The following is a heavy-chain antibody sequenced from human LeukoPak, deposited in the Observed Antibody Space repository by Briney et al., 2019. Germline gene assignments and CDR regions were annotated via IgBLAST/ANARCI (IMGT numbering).Heavy chain of an antibody. CDR3: ARRGRCSSTSCYGVASIDY. V-gene: IGHV4-34*01. CDR1: GGSFSGYY. Sequence: SETLSLTCAVYGGSFSGYYWSWIRQPPGKGLEWIGEINHSGSTNYNPSLKSRVTISVDTPKNQFSLKLSSVTAADTAVYYCARRGRCSSTSCYGVASIDYWGQGTLVTVSS. J-gene: IGHJ4*02. D-gene: IGHD2-2*01. CDR2: INHSGST.